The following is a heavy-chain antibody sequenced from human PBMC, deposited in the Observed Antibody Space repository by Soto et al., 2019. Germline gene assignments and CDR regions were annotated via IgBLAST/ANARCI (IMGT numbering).Heavy chain of an antibody. CDR3: AKFLRIAVAGYYFDY. CDR1: GFTFSSYA. CDR2: ISGSGGST. D-gene: IGHD6-19*01. J-gene: IGHJ4*02. V-gene: IGHV3-23*01. Sequence: GWSLRLSCAASGFTFSSYAMSWVRQAPGKGLEWVSAISGSGGSTYYADSVKGRFTISRDNSKNTLYLQMNSLRAEDTAVYYCAKFLRIAVAGYYFDYWGQGTLVTVSS.